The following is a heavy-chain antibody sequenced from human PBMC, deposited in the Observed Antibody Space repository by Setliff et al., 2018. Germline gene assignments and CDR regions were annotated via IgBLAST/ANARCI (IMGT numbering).Heavy chain of an antibody. CDR3: ARDRDTRKYSSMGY. CDR2: MNPNTGNT. Sequence: ASVKVSCKASGYSFSNYDINWVRQATGQGLEWMGWMNPNTGNTGYAQKLQGRVSMTRSTSISTAYMELSSLRSEDTAVYYCARDRDTRKYSSMGYWGQGTLVTVSS. D-gene: IGHD6-13*01. J-gene: IGHJ4*02. CDR1: GYSFSNYD. V-gene: IGHV1-8*01.